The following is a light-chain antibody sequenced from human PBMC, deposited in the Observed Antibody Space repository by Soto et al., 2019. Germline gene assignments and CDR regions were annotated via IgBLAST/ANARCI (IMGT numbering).Light chain of an antibody. V-gene: IGKV1-39*01. Sequence: DLQMTQSPSSMSSSVGDRVTVPCRASQGISDFLNWYQQKPGKAPKLLIYGASILHSGVPSRFSGNGSGTDFALTISSLQPEDFATYYCQQSFSPPYTFGRGTKLQIK. J-gene: IGKJ2*01. CDR2: GAS. CDR1: QGISDF. CDR3: QQSFSPPYT.